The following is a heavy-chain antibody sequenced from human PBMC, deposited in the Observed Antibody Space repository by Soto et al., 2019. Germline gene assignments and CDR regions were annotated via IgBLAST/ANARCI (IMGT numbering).Heavy chain of an antibody. D-gene: IGHD2-15*01. V-gene: IGHV3-33*01. CDR3: ARDAGYCSGGSCTTTHYSWFDP. Sequence: QVQLVESGGGVVQPGRSLRLSCAASGFTFSSYGMHWVRQAPGKGLEWVAVIWYDGSNKYYADSVKGRFTISRDNSKNTLYLKMNSLRAEDTAVYYCARDAGYCSGGSCTTTHYSWFDPWGQGTLVTVSS. CDR2: IWYDGSNK. J-gene: IGHJ5*02. CDR1: GFTFSSYG.